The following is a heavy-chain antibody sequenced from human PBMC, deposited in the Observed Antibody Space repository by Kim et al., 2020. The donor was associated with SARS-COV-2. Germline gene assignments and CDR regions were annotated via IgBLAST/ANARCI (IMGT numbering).Heavy chain of an antibody. CDR1: GYIFSIYG. V-gene: IGHV1-18*01. D-gene: IGHD2-15*01. J-gene: IGHJ4*02. Sequence: ASVKVSCKTSGYIFSIYGFSWVRQAPGQGLEWMGWINTKDGDTKYVQKFQDRVTMTTDSSTSTAYMVLRSLKFDDTAVYYCVRGTWGVVNDYWGQGTLVTVSS. CDR2: INTKDGDT. CDR3: VRGTWGVVNDY.